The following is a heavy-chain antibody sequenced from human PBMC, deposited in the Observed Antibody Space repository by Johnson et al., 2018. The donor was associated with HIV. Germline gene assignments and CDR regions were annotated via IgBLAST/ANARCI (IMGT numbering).Heavy chain of an antibody. CDR2: ISYDGSNK. D-gene: IGHD3-10*01. J-gene: IGHJ3*02. Sequence: QVQLVESGGGVVQPGRSLRLSCAASGFTFDDYGMSWVRQAPGKGLEWVAVISYDGSNKNYADSVKCRFTISRDNSKNTLYLQMNSLRAEETALYYCAKSTQASIVRESGPYGAFDIWGQGTMVTVSS. CDR1: GFTFDDYG. CDR3: AKSTQASIVRESGPYGAFDI. V-gene: IGHV3-30*18.